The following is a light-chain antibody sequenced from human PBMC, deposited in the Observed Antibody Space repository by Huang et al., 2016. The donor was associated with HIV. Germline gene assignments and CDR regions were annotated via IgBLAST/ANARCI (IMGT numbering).Light chain of an antibody. CDR1: QSLLYSSNNKNY. J-gene: IGKJ1*01. CDR2: WAS. Sequence: DIVMTQSPDSLAVSLGERATINCKSSQSLLYSSNNKNYLAWYQQKPGQPPKRLIYWASTRESGVPDRFSCSGSETDFTLTISSLQAEDVAVYYCHQYYATGTFGQGTKVEI. V-gene: IGKV4-1*01. CDR3: HQYYATGT.